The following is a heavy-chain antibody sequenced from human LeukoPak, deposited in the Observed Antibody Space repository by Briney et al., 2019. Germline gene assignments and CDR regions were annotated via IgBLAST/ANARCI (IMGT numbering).Heavy chain of an antibody. Sequence: PGGSLGLSCAASGFTFSSYAVNWVRQAPGKGLEWVSTISGNGGSTRYADSVKGRFTISRDDSKNTVYLQMDSLRAEDTAEDTAVYYRAKAMGGSGSYSFDYWGQGTLVTVSS. D-gene: IGHD3-10*01. V-gene: IGHV3-23*01. CDR1: GFTFSSYA. CDR3: AKAMGGSGSYSFDY. CDR2: ISGNGGST. J-gene: IGHJ4*02.